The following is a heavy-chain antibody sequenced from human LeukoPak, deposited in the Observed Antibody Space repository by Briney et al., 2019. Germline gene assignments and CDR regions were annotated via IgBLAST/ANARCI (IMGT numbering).Heavy chain of an antibody. Sequence: PSETLSLTCTVSGGSISSGDYYWSWFRQPPGKGLEWIGYIYYSGSTYYNPSLKSRVTISVDTSKNQFSLKLSSVTAADTAVYYCARRRLTQNFDYWGQETLVTVSS. CDR1: GGSISSGDYY. CDR2: IYYSGST. CDR3: ARRRLTQNFDY. J-gene: IGHJ4*02. V-gene: IGHV4-30-4*01. D-gene: IGHD1-14*01.